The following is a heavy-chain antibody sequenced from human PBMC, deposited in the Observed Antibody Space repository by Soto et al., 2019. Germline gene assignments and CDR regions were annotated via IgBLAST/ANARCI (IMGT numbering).Heavy chain of an antibody. CDR3: AKERLGRGVDY. CDR2: INNSGGST. Sequence: EVLLLDSGGGLVQPGGSLRLSCAASGFTFSNYAMTWVRQAPGKGLEWVSTINNSGGSTYYADSVKGRLTISRDNSKNTLYLQVNSRRAEDTAVYYCAKERLGRGVDYWGQGTLVTVSS. D-gene: IGHD3-10*01. J-gene: IGHJ4*02. CDR1: GFTFSNYA. V-gene: IGHV3-23*01.